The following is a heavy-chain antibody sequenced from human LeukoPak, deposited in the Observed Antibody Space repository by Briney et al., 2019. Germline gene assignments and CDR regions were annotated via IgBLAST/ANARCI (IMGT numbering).Heavy chain of an antibody. CDR1: GFTFSSYW. CDR3: ARGPNNWNVTNYYGMDV. Sequence: GGSLRLSCAASGFTFSSYWMSWVRQAPGKGLEWVANIKQDGSEKYYVDSVKGRFTISRDNAKNSLYLQMNSLRAEDTAVYYCARGPNNWNVTNYYGMDVWGQGTTVTVSS. D-gene: IGHD1-20*01. V-gene: IGHV3-7*04. J-gene: IGHJ6*02. CDR2: IKQDGSEK.